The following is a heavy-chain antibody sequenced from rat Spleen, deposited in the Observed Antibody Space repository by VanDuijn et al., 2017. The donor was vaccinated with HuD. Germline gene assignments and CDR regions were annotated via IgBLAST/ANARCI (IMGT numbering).Heavy chain of an antibody. J-gene: IGHJ1*01. Sequence: QVQLKESGPGLVQPSQTLSLTCTVSGFSLTSYNVHWVRQPPGKGLEWMGGIWGDGSTNYNSALKSRLSISRDTSKSQVFLKMNSLQTEDTAIYFCTRDGGSWYFDFWGPGTMVTVSS. D-gene: IGHD1-12*02. CDR1: GFSLTSYN. CDR3: TRDGGSWYFDF. CDR2: IWGDGST. V-gene: IGHV2-1*01.